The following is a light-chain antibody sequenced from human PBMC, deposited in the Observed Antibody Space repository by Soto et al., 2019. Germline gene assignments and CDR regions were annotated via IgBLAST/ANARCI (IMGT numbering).Light chain of an antibody. CDR3: QQRSNWIT. Sequence: GERVTLSSMASQSVSSSYLTWYQQKPGQAPRLLIYGASTRATGIPARFSGSGSGTDFTLTISSLEPEDFAVYYCQQRSNWITFGQGTRLEI. J-gene: IGKJ5*01. V-gene: IGKV3D-20*02. CDR1: QSVSSSY. CDR2: GAS.